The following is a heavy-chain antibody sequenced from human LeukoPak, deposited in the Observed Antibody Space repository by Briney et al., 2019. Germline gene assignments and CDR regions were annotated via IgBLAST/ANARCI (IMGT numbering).Heavy chain of an antibody. CDR3: ARHHSGYYDFWSGYYSPHDAFDI. J-gene: IGHJ3*02. V-gene: IGHV4-39*01. CDR2: IYYSGST. Sequence: WVRQPPGKGLEWIGSIYYSGSTYYNPSLKSRVTISVDTSKNPFSLKLSSVTAADTAVYYCARHHSGYYDFWSGYYSPHDAFDIWGQGTMVTVSS. D-gene: IGHD3-3*01.